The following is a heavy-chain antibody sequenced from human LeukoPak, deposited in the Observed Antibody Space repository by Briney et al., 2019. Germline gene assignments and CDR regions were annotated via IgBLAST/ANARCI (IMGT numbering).Heavy chain of an antibody. CDR3: ARAPGDYYGSGDY. CDR2: INPNSGGT. V-gene: IGHV1-2*02. D-gene: IGHD3-10*01. CDR1: GYTXTGYY. Sequence: GASVKVSCKASGYTXTGYYMHWVRQAPGQGLEWMGWINPNSGGTNYAQKFQGRVTMTRDTSISTAYMELSRLRSDDTAVYYCARAPGDYYGSGDYWGQGTLVTVSS. J-gene: IGHJ4*02.